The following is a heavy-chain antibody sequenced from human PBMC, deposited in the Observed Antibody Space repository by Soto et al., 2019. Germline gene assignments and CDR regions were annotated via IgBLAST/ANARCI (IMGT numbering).Heavy chain of an antibody. CDR1: GYTFTSYH. V-gene: IGHV1-18*01. CDR3: ARDSPPPRE. J-gene: IGHJ4*02. CDR2: ISAYNGNT. Sequence: QVQLVQSGTEVRKPGASVTVSCKASGYTFTSYHISWVRQAPGQGLEWMGWISAYNGNTNYAQKLQGRVNMTTDPSTSTADMELRSLRSDDTAVYYCARDSPPPREWGQGTLVSVSS.